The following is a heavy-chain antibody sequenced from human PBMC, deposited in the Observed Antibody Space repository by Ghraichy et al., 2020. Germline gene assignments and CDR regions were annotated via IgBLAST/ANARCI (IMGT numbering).Heavy chain of an antibody. CDR2: IYYSGST. CDR3: ARGGFYFDY. CDR1: GGSISSYY. V-gene: IGHV4-59*01. Sequence: SQTLSLTCTVSGGSISSYYWSWIRQPPGKGLEWIGYIYYSGSTNYNPSLKSRVTISVDTSKNQFSLKLSSVTAADTAVYYCARGGFYFDYWGQGTLVTVSS. D-gene: IGHD3-22*01. J-gene: IGHJ4*02.